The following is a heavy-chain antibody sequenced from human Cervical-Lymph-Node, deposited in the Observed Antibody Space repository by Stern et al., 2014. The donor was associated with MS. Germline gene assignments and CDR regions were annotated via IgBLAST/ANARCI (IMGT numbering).Heavy chain of an antibody. Sequence: QVQLGQSGAEVKKTGASVKVSCQTSGYTFTDYYLHWGRQAPGQGLEWMGIINPSGGSTSYAQKFQGRVTLTRDTSTGTVYMELSSLRSEDTAVYYCALMTTVTRGFDYWGQGTLVTVSS. J-gene: IGHJ4*02. CDR3: ALMTTVTRGFDY. CDR1: GYTFTDYY. CDR2: INPSGGST. V-gene: IGHV1-46*01. D-gene: IGHD4-17*01.